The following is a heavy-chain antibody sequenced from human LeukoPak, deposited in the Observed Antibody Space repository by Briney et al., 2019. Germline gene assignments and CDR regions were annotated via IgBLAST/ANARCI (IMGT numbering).Heavy chain of an antibody. CDR3: ARCLPRKGGSSSWSSWFDP. D-gene: IGHD6-13*01. CDR1: GGSISSYY. CDR2: IYYSGST. Sequence: SETLSLTCTVSGGSISSYYWSWIRQPPGKGLEWIGYIYYSGSTNYNPSLKSRVTISVDTSKNQFSLKLSSVTAADTAVYYCARCLPRKGGSSSWSSWFDPWGQGTLVTVSS. V-gene: IGHV4-59*01. J-gene: IGHJ5*02.